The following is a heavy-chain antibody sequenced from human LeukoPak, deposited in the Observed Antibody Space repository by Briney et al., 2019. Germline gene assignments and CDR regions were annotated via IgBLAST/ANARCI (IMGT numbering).Heavy chain of an antibody. CDR3: VKGTEYYSDSRGDY. CDR1: GFTVSSNY. Sequence: GGSLRLSCAASGFTVSSNYMSWVRQAPGRGLEWVSVIYSGGSTYYADSVKGRFTISRDNSKNTLYLQMSSLRAEDTAVYYCVKGTEYYSDSRGDYWGQGTLVTVSS. D-gene: IGHD3-22*01. CDR2: IYSGGST. V-gene: IGHV3-66*01. J-gene: IGHJ4*02.